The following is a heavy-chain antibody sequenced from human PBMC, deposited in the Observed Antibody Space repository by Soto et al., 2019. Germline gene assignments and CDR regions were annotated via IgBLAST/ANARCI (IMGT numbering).Heavy chain of an antibody. Sequence: VHLVESGGDFVQPGGSLRLSCAASDFTFSVYEVHWVRQAPGKGLEWITSISSSGRTIYYADSVKGRFTISRDNSKNMVFLQMNSLRAEDTALYYCAKNGLDNSPSAIDSWGPGTLVTVSS. CDR1: DFTFSVYE. CDR3: AKNGLDNSPSAIDS. D-gene: IGHD2-8*01. J-gene: IGHJ4*02. CDR2: ISSSGRTI. V-gene: IGHV3-48*03.